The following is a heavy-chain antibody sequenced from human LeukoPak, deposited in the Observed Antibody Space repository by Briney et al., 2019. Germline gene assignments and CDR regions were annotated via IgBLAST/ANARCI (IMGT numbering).Heavy chain of an antibody. CDR2: IYHSGST. D-gene: IGHD3-3*01. CDR1: GGSISSGGYY. J-gene: IGHJ4*02. CDR3: ARGAFWSGYYPPDY. V-gene: IGHV4-30-2*01. Sequence: SETLSLTCTVSGGSISSGGYYWSWIRQPPGKGLEWIGYIYHSGSTYYNPSLKSRVTISVDRSKNQFSLKLSSVTAADTAVYYCARGAFWSGYYPPDYWGQGTLVTVSS.